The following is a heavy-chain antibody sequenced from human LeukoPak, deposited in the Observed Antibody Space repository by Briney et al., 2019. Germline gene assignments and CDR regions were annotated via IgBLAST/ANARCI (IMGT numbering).Heavy chain of an antibody. CDR1: GFTFSNHG. J-gene: IGHJ5*02. D-gene: IGHD1-1*01. Sequence: GGSLRLSCAASGFTFSNHGMHWVRQAPGKGLEWVALIWYDGSNKEYAESVKGRFTISRDNSKNTLYLRMNSLRDEDTAVYYCARDQGTSTTAPKRKGRFDPWGQGTLVTVSS. CDR2: IWYDGSNK. CDR3: ARDQGTSTTAPKRKGRFDP. V-gene: IGHV3-33*01.